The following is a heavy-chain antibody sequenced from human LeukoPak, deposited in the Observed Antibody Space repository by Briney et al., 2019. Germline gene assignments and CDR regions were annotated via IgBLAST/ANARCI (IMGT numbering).Heavy chain of an antibody. Sequence: GGSLRLSCAASGFTFSSYAMHWVRQAPGKGLEWVAVISYDGSNKYYADSVKGRFTISRDNSKSTLYLQMNSLRAEDTAVYYCARELYPRDHYYMDVWGKGTTVTVSS. D-gene: IGHD5/OR15-5a*01. J-gene: IGHJ6*03. CDR2: ISYDGSNK. CDR1: GFTFSSYA. CDR3: ARELYPRDHYYMDV. V-gene: IGHV3-30-3*01.